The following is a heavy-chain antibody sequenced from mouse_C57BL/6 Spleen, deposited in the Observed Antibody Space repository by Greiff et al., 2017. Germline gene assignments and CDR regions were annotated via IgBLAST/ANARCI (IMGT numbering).Heavy chain of an antibody. CDR3: ASYDYDEAWFAY. Sequence: DVKLVESEGGLVQPGSSMKLSCTASGFTFSDYYMAWVRQVPEKGLEWVANINYDGSSTYYLDSLKSRFIISRDNAKNILYLQMSSLKSEDTATYYCASYDYDEAWFAYWGQGTLVTVSA. CDR1: GFTFSDYY. D-gene: IGHD2-4*01. V-gene: IGHV5-16*01. CDR2: INYDGSST. J-gene: IGHJ3*01.